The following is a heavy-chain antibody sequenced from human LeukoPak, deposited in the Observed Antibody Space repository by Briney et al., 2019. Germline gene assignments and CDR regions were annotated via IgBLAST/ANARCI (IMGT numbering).Heavy chain of an antibody. Sequence: SETLSLTCSVSGYSLSSGYFWGWIRQPPGKGLEWIGSIYYSGSTYYNPSLKSRVTISVDTSKNQFSLKLSSVTAADTAVYYCASRPIITIFGVVIKNHPFDYWGQGTLVTVSS. J-gene: IGHJ4*02. CDR2: IYYSGST. D-gene: IGHD3-3*01. V-gene: IGHV4-38-2*01. CDR3: ASRPIITIFGVVIKNHPFDY. CDR1: GYSLSSGYF.